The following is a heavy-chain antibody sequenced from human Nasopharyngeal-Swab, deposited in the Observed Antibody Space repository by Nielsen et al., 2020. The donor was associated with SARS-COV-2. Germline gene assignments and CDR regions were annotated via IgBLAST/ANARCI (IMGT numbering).Heavy chain of an antibody. CDR2: IRSIISYI. J-gene: IGHJ6*02. CDR3: ARDGLDYDFWSAYFMDV. D-gene: IGHD3-3*01. Sequence: GESLKLSCAASGFTFTTYNFNWVRQAPGKGLEWVSSIRSIISYIYYADSVKGRFTISRDNAKNSLYLQMNSLRAEDTAVYYCARDGLDYDFWSAYFMDVWGQGTTVTVSS. V-gene: IGHV3-21*01. CDR1: GFTFTTYN.